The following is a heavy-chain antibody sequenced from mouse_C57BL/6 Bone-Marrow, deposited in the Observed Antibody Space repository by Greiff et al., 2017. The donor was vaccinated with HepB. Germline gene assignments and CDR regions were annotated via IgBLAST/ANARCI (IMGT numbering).Heavy chain of an antibody. CDR1: GFTFSSYG. J-gene: IGHJ2*01. Sequence: EVKLMESGGDLVKPGGSLKLSCAASGFTFSSYGMSWVRQTPDKRLEWVATISSGGSYTYYPDSVKGRFTISGDNAKNTLYLQMSSLKSEDTAMYYCARRDYYYGSKDYWGQGTTLTVSS. D-gene: IGHD1-1*01. CDR3: ARRDYYYGSKDY. CDR2: ISSGGSYT. V-gene: IGHV5-6*02.